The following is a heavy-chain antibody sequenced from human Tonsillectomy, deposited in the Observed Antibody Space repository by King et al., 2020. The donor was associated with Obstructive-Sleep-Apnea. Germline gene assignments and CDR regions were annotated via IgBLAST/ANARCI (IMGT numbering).Heavy chain of an antibody. CDR1: GFTFSSYA. CDR2: ISSSGGST. CDR3: AKERQQLLDY. D-gene: IGHD6-13*01. Sequence: VQLVESGGTLVQPGGSLRLSCAASGFTFSSYAMSWVRQAPGKGLEWVSGISSSGGSTYYADSVKGRFTISRDNPKNTLYLQLNSLRAEDTAVYYCAKERQQLLDYWGQGTLVTVSS. J-gene: IGHJ4*02. V-gene: IGHV3-23*04.